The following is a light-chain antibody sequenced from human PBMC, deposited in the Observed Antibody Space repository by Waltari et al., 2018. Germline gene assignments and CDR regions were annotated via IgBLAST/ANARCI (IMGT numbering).Light chain of an antibody. Sequence: QSALTQPASVSGSPGQSITISCSGSSSDVDSYNLVSWYQQHPGKVPKLILYEGNKRPSGVSKRFSGSKSGDTASLTISGRQAEDEAAYYGCSYVTSRTFVFGGGTKVAVL. CDR3: CSYVTSRTFV. CDR1: SSDVDSYNL. CDR2: EGN. J-gene: IGLJ2*01. V-gene: IGLV2-23*03.